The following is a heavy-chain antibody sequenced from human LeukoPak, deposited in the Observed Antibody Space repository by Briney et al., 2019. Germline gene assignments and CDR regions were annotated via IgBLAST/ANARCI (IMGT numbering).Heavy chain of an antibody. J-gene: IGHJ5*02. CDR1: GFTFSDYY. D-gene: IGHD2-15*01. Sequence: PGGSLRLSCAVSGFTFSDYYMSWIRQPPGKGLEWIGEINHSGSTNYNPSLKSRVTISVDTSKNQFSLKLSSVTAADTAVYYCARGRTVVAAKVRFWFDPWGQGTLVTVSS. CDR3: ARGRTVVAAKVRFWFDP. CDR2: INHSGST. V-gene: IGHV4-34*01.